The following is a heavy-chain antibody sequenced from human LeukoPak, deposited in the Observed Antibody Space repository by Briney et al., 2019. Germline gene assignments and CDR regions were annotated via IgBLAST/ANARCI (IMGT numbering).Heavy chain of an antibody. Sequence: GGSLRLSCAASGFTFSTYAMSWVRQAPGKGLEWVSVISGSGDNTFYADSVKGRFTISRDNSKNTLYLQMSSLRAEDTALYYCVKDRPTGYTSSSLGVDYWGQGTLVAVSP. D-gene: IGHD6-6*01. CDR1: GFTFSTYA. CDR2: ISGSGDNT. V-gene: IGHV3-23*01. J-gene: IGHJ4*02. CDR3: VKDRPTGYTSSSLGVDY.